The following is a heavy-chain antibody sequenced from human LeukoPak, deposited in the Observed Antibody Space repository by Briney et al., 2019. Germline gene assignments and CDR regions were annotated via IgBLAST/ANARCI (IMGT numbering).Heavy chain of an antibody. V-gene: IGHV1-46*01. CDR3: ARDTRQSGSYTPSDY. D-gene: IGHD1-26*01. Sequence: ASVKVSCKASGYTFTSYGISWVRQAPGQGLEWMGIINPSGGSTSYAQKFQGRVTMTRDTSTSTVYMELSSLRSEDTAVYYCARDTRQSGSYTPSDYWGQGTLVTVSS. CDR2: INPSGGST. CDR1: GYTFTSYG. J-gene: IGHJ4*02.